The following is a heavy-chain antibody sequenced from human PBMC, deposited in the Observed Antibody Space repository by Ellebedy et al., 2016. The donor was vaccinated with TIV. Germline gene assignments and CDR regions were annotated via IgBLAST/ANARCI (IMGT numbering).Heavy chain of an antibody. CDR2: IYPGDSDT. D-gene: IGHD2-21*02. CDR1: GYSFTSYW. Sequence: KVSCKGSGYSFTSYWIGWVRQKPGKGLEWMGIIYPGDSDTRYSPSFQGQVTISADKSISTAYLQWSSLKASDTAMYYCARGDYYEDPNWFDPWGQGTLVTVSS. V-gene: IGHV5-51*01. CDR3: ARGDYYEDPNWFDP. J-gene: IGHJ5*02.